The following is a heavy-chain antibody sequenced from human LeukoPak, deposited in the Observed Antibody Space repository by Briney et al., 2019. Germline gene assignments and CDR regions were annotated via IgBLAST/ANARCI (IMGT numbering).Heavy chain of an antibody. CDR1: GGSISSGDYY. CDR3: ATGIAVAGKIDY. D-gene: IGHD6-19*01. Sequence: SESLSLTCTVSGGSISSGDYYWSWIRQPPGKGLAWIGYIYYSGSTYYNPSLKSRVTISVDTSKNQFSLKLSSVTAADTAVYYCATGIAVAGKIDYWGQGTLVTVSS. CDR2: IYYSGST. J-gene: IGHJ4*02. V-gene: IGHV4-30-4*01.